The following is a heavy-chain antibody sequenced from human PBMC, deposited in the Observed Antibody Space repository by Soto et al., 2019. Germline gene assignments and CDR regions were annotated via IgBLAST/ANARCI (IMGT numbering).Heavy chain of an antibody. D-gene: IGHD3-22*01. CDR3: ATSGGPDTGGYYYFDF. V-gene: IGHV1-2*02. J-gene: IGHJ4*02. CDR2: INPKSGGT. CDR1: GYTFTGYY. Sequence: GASVKVSCKASGYTFTGYYMHWVRQAPGQGLEWMGWINPKSGGTKYAQKFQGRVTMTRDTSITTAYMELTNLRSDDTAVYYCATSGGPDTGGYYYFDFWGQGTLVTVSS.